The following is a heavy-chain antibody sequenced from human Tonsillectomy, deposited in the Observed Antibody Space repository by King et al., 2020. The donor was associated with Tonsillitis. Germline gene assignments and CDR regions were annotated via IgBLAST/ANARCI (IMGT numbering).Heavy chain of an antibody. V-gene: IGHV3-7*05. CDR1: ELTYSSYW. CDR2: LKHDGSDT. Sequence: GQRGEEGGGGGEKGGERRRGGAENELTYSSYWMNRVRNNKGKGIEWVTKLKHDGSDTYYVDSVKGRFTISRDNAKNSLDLQMNSLRAEDTAVYYCVRDPETRQWGGTNRVYYFDHWGQGTLVAVSS. CDR3: VRDPETRQWGGTNRVYYFDH. D-gene: IGHD1-7*01. J-gene: IGHJ4*02.